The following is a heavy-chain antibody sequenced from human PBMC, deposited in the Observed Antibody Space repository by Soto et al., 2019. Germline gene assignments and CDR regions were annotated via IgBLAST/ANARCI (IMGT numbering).Heavy chain of an antibody. Sequence: VQLLESGGGLVQPGGSLRLSCAASGFTFSSYAMSWVRQAPGKGLEWVSAISGSGGSTYYADSVKGRFTISRDNSKNTLYLQMNSLRAEDTAVYYCAKDLGMYSSSWSDAFDIWGQGTMVTVSS. D-gene: IGHD6-13*01. J-gene: IGHJ3*02. CDR1: GFTFSSYA. CDR3: AKDLGMYSSSWSDAFDI. V-gene: IGHV3-23*01. CDR2: ISGSGGST.